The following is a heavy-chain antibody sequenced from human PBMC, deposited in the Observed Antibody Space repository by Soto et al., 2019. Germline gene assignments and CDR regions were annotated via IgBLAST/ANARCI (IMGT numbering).Heavy chain of an antibody. J-gene: IGHJ3*02. CDR3: ARDLLYSSRSTVRFDI. Sequence: QVQLVQSGTEVKKPGASVKVYCKASGYTFTNYGISWVRQAPGQGLEWLAWINTYNGHTNYAQKLQGRVTLTTDTSTSTAYMELRSLRSDDTAVYYCARDLLYSSRSTVRFDIWGQGTMVTVSS. D-gene: IGHD6-13*01. CDR2: INTYNGHT. V-gene: IGHV1-18*01. CDR1: GYTFTNYG.